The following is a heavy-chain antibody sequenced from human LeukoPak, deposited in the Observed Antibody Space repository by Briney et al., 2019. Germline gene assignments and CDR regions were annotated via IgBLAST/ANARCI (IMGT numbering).Heavy chain of an antibody. CDR2: INPSGGST. CDR3: ARDSLRTAIAMAGGNWFDP. CDR1: GYTFTDYH. J-gene: IGHJ5*02. D-gene: IGHD6-19*01. Sequence: GASVKVSCKASGYTFTDYHMHWVRQAPGQGLEWMGIINPSGGSTTYAEKFQGRVTMTRDTTTSTVYMELSSLRSADTAVYYRARDSLRTAIAMAGGNWFDPWGQGTLVTVSS. V-gene: IGHV1-46*01.